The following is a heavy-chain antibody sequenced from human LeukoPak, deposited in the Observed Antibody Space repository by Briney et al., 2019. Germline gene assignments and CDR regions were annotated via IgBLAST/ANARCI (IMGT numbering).Heavy chain of an antibody. CDR2: INSDGSTT. J-gene: IGHJ4*02. V-gene: IGHV3-74*01. CDR1: ELTFNSNW. Sequence: GGSLRLSCAASELTFNSNWMHWVRQAPGKGLVWVSRINSDGSTTNYADSVKGRFTISRDNAKNTLYLQMNSLRAEDTAVYYCTSYTSGWNWGQGTLVTVTS. D-gene: IGHD6-19*01. CDR3: TSYTSGWN.